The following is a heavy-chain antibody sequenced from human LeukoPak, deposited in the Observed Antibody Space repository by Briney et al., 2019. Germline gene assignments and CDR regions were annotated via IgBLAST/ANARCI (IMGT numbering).Heavy chain of an antibody. Sequence: ASVKVSCKASGYTFTSYGISWVRQAPGQGLEWMGWISAYNGNTNYAQKLQGRVTMTTDTSTSTAYMGLRSLRSDDTAVYYCARAYGDYPGYDAFDIWGQGTMVTVSS. D-gene: IGHD4-17*01. CDR3: ARAYGDYPGYDAFDI. CDR1: GYTFTSYG. J-gene: IGHJ3*02. CDR2: ISAYNGNT. V-gene: IGHV1-18*01.